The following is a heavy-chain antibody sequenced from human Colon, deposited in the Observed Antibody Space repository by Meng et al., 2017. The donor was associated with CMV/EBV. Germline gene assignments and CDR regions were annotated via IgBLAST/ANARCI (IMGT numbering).Heavy chain of an antibody. V-gene: IGHV3-23*01. CDR3: ARDGFTYGYYFDY. J-gene: IGHJ4*02. CDR1: GFTFNNYA. Sequence: GESLKISCAASGFTFNNYAMNWVRLAPGKGLEWVGGISAGGESTYYVDSVQGRFTISRDNAKNLLYLQMNSLRAEDTAVYYCARDGFTYGYYFDYWGQGTLVTVSS. D-gene: IGHD5-18*01. CDR2: ISAGGEST.